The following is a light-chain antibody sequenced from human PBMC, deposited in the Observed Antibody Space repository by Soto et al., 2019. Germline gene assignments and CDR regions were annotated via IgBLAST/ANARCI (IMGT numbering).Light chain of an antibody. V-gene: IGLV1-40*01. J-gene: IGLJ1*01. Sequence: QSVLTQPPSVSGAPGQRVTISCTGSGSNIGAGYDVHWYQQLPGRAPKLLIYGNNNRPSGVPDRFSGSKSGPSASLAITGLHAEDEADYYCQSYDSSLGYVFGTGTKVTVL. CDR3: QSYDSSLGYV. CDR2: GNN. CDR1: GSNIGAGYD.